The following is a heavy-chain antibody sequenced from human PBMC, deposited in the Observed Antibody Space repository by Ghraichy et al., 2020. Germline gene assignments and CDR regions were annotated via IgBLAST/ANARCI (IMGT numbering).Heavy chain of an antibody. CDR2: IGTAGDT. CDR1: GFTFSSYD. V-gene: IGHV3-13*01. D-gene: IGHD3-22*01. Sequence: GGSLRLPCAASGFTFSSYDMHWVRQATGNGLEWVSAIGTAGDTYYPGSVKGRFTISRENAKNSLYLQMNSLRAGDTAVYYCARGVSSGDSSGYNHLSMDVLVQGTTVTVSS. CDR3: ARGVSSGDSSGYNHLSMDV. J-gene: IGHJ6*02.